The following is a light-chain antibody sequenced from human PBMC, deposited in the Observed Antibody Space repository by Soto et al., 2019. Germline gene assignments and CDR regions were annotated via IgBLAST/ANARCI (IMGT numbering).Light chain of an antibody. J-gene: IGKJ1*01. Sequence: DIQMTQSPSTLSASVGDRVTITCRASQSISSWLAWYQQKPGKAPKLLIYDASSLESGVPSRFSGSGSGTEFTLTISSLLAEDVAVYYCQQYYSTPRTFGQGTKVDIK. CDR3: QQYYSTPRT. V-gene: IGKV1-5*01. CDR2: DAS. CDR1: QSISSW.